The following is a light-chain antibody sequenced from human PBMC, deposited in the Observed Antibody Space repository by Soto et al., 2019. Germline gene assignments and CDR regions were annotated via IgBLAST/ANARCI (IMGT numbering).Light chain of an antibody. CDR3: QQYNNWPHA. Sequence: EIVLTQSPGTLSLSPGERATLSCRASQSVSSSYLAWYQQKPGQAPRLLIYGASSRATGIPARFSGSGSGTDFTLTISSLQSEDFAVYYCQQYNNWPHAFGQGTKLEIK. CDR1: QSVSSSY. J-gene: IGKJ2*01. CDR2: GAS. V-gene: IGKV3-20*01.